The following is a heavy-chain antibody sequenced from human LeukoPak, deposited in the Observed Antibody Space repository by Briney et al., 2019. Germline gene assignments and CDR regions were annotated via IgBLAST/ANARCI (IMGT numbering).Heavy chain of an antibody. Sequence: TSETLSLTCSVSGGSMSPYYWNWIRQPPGKGLEGLGYIYYSGSTNYNPSLKSRVTISVDKSKNQFSLKLSSVTAADTAVYYCATHSSGWIPDAFDIWGQGTMVTVSS. CDR1: GGSMSPYY. CDR3: ATHSSGWIPDAFDI. J-gene: IGHJ3*02. D-gene: IGHD6-19*01. CDR2: IYYSGST. V-gene: IGHV4-59*08.